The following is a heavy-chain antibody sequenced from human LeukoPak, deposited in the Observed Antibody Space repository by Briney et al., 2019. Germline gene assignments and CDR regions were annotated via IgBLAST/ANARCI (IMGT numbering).Heavy chain of an antibody. V-gene: IGHV4-39*01. D-gene: IGHD5-18*01. Sequence: PSETLSLTCTVSGGSISSSSYYWGWIRQPPGKGLEWIGSIYYSGSTYYNPSLKSRVTISVDTSKNQFSLKLSSVTAADTAVYYCARQLWLTFDYWGQGTLVTVSS. CDR1: GGSISSSSYY. CDR2: IYYSGST. J-gene: IGHJ4*02. CDR3: ARQLWLTFDY.